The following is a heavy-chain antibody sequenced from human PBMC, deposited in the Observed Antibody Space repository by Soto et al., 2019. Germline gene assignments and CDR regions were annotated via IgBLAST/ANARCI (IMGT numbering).Heavy chain of an antibody. CDR2: IYPGDSDT. V-gene: IGHV5-51*01. CDR1: GYSFTSYW. J-gene: IGHJ3*02. D-gene: IGHD3-10*01. Sequence: GESLKISCKGSGYSFTSYWIGWLRQMPGKGLEWMGIIYPGDSDTRYSPSFQGQVTISADKSISTAYLQWSSLKASDTAMYYCASRTYYGSGSYFSDAFDIWGQGTMVTVSS. CDR3: ASRTYYGSGSYFSDAFDI.